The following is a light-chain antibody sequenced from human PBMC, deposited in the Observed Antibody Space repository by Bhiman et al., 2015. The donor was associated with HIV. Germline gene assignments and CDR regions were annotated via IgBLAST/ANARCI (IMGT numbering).Light chain of an antibody. V-gene: IGLV3-21*04. CDR1: NIGSKS. CDR2: YDG. CDR3: QVWDYTSDQSVV. J-gene: IGLJ2*01. Sequence: SYVLTQPPSVSVAPGKTARITCGGNNIGSKSVHWYQQRPGQAPLLVISYDGDRPSGIPERFSGSKSGNTATLTISRAEAEDEADYYCQVWDYTSDQSVVFGGGTQLTVL.